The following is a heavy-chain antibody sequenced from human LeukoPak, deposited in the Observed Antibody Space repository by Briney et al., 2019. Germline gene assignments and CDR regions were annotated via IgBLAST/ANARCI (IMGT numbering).Heavy chain of an antibody. D-gene: IGHD3-3*01. V-gene: IGHV5-51*01. CDR1: GYSFTDYW. CDR2: IYPGDSGT. CDR3: ARQPDYDFWTGYYYYFDY. Sequence: GESLKISCKGSGYSFTDYWIGWVRQMPGKGLEWMGIIYPGDSGTRYSPSFQGQVTISADKSISTAYLQWSSLKASDTAMYYCARQPDYDFWTGYYYYFDYWGQGTPVTVSS. J-gene: IGHJ4*02.